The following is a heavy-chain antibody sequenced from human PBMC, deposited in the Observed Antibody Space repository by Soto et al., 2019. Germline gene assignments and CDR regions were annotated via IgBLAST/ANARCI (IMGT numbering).Heavy chain of an antibody. V-gene: IGHV3-30*03. CDR1: GFSFSNFG. J-gene: IGHJ4*02. Sequence: QVQMVESGGGVVQPGGSLRLSCVSSGFSFSNFGMHWVRQAPGKGLEWVALTLYDESNKYYADSVKGRFTISRDNSKNTLYLQMNSLRAEDTAFYFCAGGDYGVLGYFDHWGQGTLVTVSS. D-gene: IGHD4-17*01. CDR3: AGGDYGVLGYFDH. CDR2: TLYDESNK.